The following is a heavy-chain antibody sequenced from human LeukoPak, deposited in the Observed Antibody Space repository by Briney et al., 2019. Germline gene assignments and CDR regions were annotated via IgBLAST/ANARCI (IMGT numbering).Heavy chain of an antibody. V-gene: IGHV3-43*02. CDR1: RFNLGTYA. Sequence: PGGSLRLSCEASRFNLGTYAMSWVRQAPGKGLEWVSLISGDGVSTFYADSVKGRFSISRDNSKNSLYLEMNSLRTEDAAMYYCAKESGKFDYWGQGTLVAVSS. CDR2: ISGDGVST. J-gene: IGHJ4*02. CDR3: AKESGKFDY.